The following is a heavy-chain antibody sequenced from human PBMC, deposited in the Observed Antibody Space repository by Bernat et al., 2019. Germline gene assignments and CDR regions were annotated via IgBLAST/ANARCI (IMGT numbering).Heavy chain of an antibody. D-gene: IGHD6-6*01. V-gene: IGHV3-30*01. CDR2: ISYDGSNK. CDR3: ARTNPYSSSANFDY. CDR1: GFTFSSYA. Sequence: QVQLVESGGGVVQPGRSLRLSCAASGFTFSSYAMHWVRQAPGKGLEWVAVISYDGSNKYYADSVKGRFTISRDNSKNTLYLQMNSLRAEDTAVYYCARTNPYSSSANFDYWGQGTLVTVSS. J-gene: IGHJ4*02.